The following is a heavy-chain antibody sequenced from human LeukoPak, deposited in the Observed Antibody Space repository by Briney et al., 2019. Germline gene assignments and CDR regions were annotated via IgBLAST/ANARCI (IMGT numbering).Heavy chain of an antibody. CDR3: TTENYSTSCYYFDY. Sequence: GGSLRLSCAASGLTFSNAWISWVRQAPGKGLEYVGRIKSKTDGGTTDYAAPVKGRFTISRDDSKNTLSLQMNSLKTEDTAVYYCTTENYSTSCYYFDYWGQGTLVTVSS. D-gene: IGHD2-2*01. CDR2: IKSKTDGGTT. J-gene: IGHJ4*02. CDR1: GLTFSNAW. V-gene: IGHV3-15*01.